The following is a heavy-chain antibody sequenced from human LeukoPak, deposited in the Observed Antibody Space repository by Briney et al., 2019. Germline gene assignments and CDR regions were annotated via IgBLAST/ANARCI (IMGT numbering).Heavy chain of an antibody. CDR3: ARDPAPEYCSGGSCYYYYYGMDV. J-gene: IGHJ6*02. V-gene: IGHV3-7*03. CDR1: GFTFSSYW. D-gene: IGHD2-15*01. CDR2: INHNGNVN. Sequence: GGSLRLSCAASGFTFSSYWMNWARQAPGKGLEWVASINHNGNVNYYVDSVKGRFTISRDNAKKSLYLQMNSLRAEDTAVYYCARDPAPEYCSGGSCYYYYYGMDVWGQGTTVTVSS.